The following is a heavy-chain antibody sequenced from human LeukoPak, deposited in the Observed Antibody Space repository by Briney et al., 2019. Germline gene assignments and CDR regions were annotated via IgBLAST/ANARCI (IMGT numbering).Heavy chain of an antibody. CDR1: GFTFSSYA. D-gene: IGHD5-18*01. CDR2: ISYDGSNK. CDR3: ARTRYSYGVIDY. J-gene: IGHJ4*02. Sequence: GGSLRLSCAASGFTFSSYAMHWVRQAPGKGLGWVAVISYDGSNKYYADSVKGRFTISRDNSKNTLYLQMNSLRAEDTAVYYCARTRYSYGVIDYWGQGTLVTVSS. V-gene: IGHV3-30-3*01.